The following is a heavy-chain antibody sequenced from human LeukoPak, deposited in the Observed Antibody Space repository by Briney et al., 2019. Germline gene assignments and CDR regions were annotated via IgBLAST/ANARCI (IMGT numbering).Heavy chain of an antibody. CDR1: GFTFSSYS. D-gene: IGHD3-22*01. Sequence: GGSLRLSXAASGFTFSSYSMNWVRQAPGKGLEWVSSISSSSSYIYYADSVKGRFTISRDNAKNSLYLQMNSLRAEDTAVYYCARDEYTVDSSGYSAGGNYWGQEALVTVSS. CDR3: ARDEYTVDSSGYSAGGNY. CDR2: ISSSSSYI. V-gene: IGHV3-21*01. J-gene: IGHJ4*02.